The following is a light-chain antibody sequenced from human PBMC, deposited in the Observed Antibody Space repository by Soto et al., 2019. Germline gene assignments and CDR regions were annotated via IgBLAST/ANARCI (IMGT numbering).Light chain of an antibody. CDR2: WAS. J-gene: IGKJ1*01. CDR1: QSLLSTSTGKNY. CDR3: QQYLSIPRT. Sequence: DIVMTQSPDSLAVSLAGRAPLTAKPTQSLLSTSTGKNYLAWYQRKSGQPPKLLIYWASTRESGVPDRFSGSGSGTDFTLTISSLQADDVAVYYCQQYLSIPRTFGQGTKVEIK. V-gene: IGKV4-1*01.